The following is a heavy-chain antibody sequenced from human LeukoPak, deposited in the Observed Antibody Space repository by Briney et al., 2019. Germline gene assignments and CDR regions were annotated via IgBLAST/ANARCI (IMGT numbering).Heavy chain of an antibody. D-gene: IGHD3-9*01. J-gene: IGHJ5*02. CDR1: GGSFSGYY. Sequence: SETLSLTCAVYGGSFSGYYWSWIRQPPGKGLEWIGEINHSGSTNYNPSLKSRVTISVDTYKNQFSLKLSSVTAADTAVYYCARCRYFDWLLSHNWFDPWGQGTLVTVSS. CDR2: INHSGST. V-gene: IGHV4-34*01. CDR3: ARCRYFDWLLSHNWFDP.